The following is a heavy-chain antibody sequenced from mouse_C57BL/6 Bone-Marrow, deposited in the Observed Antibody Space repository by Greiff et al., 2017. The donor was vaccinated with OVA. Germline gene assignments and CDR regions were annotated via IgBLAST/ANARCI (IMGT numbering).Heavy chain of an antibody. Sequence: VQLQQPGAELVRPGTSVKLSCKASGYTFTSYWMHWVKQRPGQGLAWIGVIDPSDSYTNYNQKFKGKATLTVDTSSSTAYMQLSSLTSEDSAVYYCARGDYYGSSSYYFDYWGQGTTLTVSS. CDR3: ARGDYYGSSSYYFDY. V-gene: IGHV1-59*01. D-gene: IGHD1-1*01. CDR1: GYTFTSYW. CDR2: IDPSDSYT. J-gene: IGHJ2*01.